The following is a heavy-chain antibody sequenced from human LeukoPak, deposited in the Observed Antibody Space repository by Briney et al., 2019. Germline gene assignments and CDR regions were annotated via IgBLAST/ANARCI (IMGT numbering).Heavy chain of an antibody. CDR2: MFYTGSG. D-gene: IGHD5-18*01. Sequence: PSETLSLTCTVSGGSMSNYYWNWIRQPPGKGLEWIGYMFYTGSGNYNPSLKSRVTISVDTSERQISLKLTSVTAADTAVYYCATNLPGYSYGYWVAWGQGTLVTVSS. CDR3: ATNLPGYSYGYWVA. V-gene: IGHV4-59*01. J-gene: IGHJ5*02. CDR1: GGSMSNYY.